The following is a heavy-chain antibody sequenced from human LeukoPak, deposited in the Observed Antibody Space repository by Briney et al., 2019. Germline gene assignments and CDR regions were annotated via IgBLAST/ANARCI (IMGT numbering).Heavy chain of an antibody. Sequence: PSETLSLTCIVSGGAISSYHWSWIRQSPGKGLEWIGYIYYSGGTKYNPSLMSRVTISVDRAQNQFSLTLTSVTAADTAVYYCARDGLYDSSGYYMDSWGQGTPVIVSS. D-gene: IGHD3-22*01. J-gene: IGHJ4*02. V-gene: IGHV4-59*01. CDR2: IYYSGGT. CDR1: GGAISSYH. CDR3: ARDGLYDSSGYYMDS.